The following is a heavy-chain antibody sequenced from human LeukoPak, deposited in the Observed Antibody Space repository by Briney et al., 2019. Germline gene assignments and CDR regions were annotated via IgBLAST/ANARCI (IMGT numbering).Heavy chain of an antibody. D-gene: IGHD2/OR15-2a*01. CDR1: GFTFNSYG. CDR2: ISSNGGST. J-gene: IGHJ5*02. V-gene: IGHV3-64D*09. CDR3: VKDSGLLQTTYYFLP. Sequence: GGSLRVSSSASGFTFNSYGMHWVRQAPGKGLDYVSAISSNGGSTYYADSVKGRFTISRDNSKNTLYLQMSSLRAEDTAVYYCVKDSGLLQTTYYFLPWAQGTLVTVSS.